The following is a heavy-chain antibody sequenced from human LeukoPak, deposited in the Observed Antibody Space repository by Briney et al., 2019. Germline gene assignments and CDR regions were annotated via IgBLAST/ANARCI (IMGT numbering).Heavy chain of an antibody. J-gene: IGHJ4*02. CDR3: ARFQGAHY. CDR2: ISSSSTYI. Sequence: GGSLRLSCAASGFTFSSYSMNWVRQAPGMGLEWVSSISSSSTYIYYADSVKGRFTISRDKTKNSLYLQMNSLRAEDTAVYYCARFQGAHYWGQGTLVTVSS. CDR1: GFTFSSYS. V-gene: IGHV3-21*01. D-gene: IGHD4/OR15-4a*01.